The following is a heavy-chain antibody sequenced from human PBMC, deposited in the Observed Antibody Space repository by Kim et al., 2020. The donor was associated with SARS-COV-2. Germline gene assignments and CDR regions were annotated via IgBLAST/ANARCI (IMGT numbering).Heavy chain of an antibody. CDR1: GGTFSSYA. V-gene: IGHV1-69*13. Sequence: SVKVSCKASGGTFSSYAISWVRQAPGQGLEWMGGIIPIFGTANYAQKFQGRVTITADESTSTAYMELSSLRSEDTAVYYCVRSEYRYCSSTRCYFYYYYGMDVWGQGTTVTVSS. D-gene: IGHD2-2*01. CDR2: IIPIFGTA. J-gene: IGHJ6*02. CDR3: VRSEYRYCSSTRCYFYYYYGMDV.